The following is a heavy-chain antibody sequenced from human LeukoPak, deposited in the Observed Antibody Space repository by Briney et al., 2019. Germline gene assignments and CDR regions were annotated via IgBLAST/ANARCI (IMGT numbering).Heavy chain of an antibody. CDR2: IYYSGST. Sequence: PSETPSLTCTVSGGSISSYYWSWIRQPPGKGLEWIGYIYYSGSTSYNPSLKSRVTISVDTSKNQFSLKLSSVTAADTAVYYCARVHTTIIEGYFYYGMDVWGQGTTVTVSS. CDR3: ARVHTTIIEGYFYYGMDV. V-gene: IGHV4-59*01. CDR1: GGSISSYY. D-gene: IGHD1-1*01. J-gene: IGHJ6*02.